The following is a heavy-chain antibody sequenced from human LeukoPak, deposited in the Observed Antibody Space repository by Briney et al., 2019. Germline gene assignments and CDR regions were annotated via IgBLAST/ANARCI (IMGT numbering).Heavy chain of an antibody. CDR3: AKDAPYYYEPTTLLDY. CDR1: GFTFSGYY. Sequence: PGGSPRLSCAASGFTFSGYYMSWIRQAPGKGLEWVSAISGSGGSTYYADYVKGRFTISRDNSKNTLYLQMNSLRAEDTAVYYCAKDAPYYYEPTTLLDYWGQGTLVTVSS. D-gene: IGHD3-22*01. J-gene: IGHJ4*02. V-gene: IGHV3-23*01. CDR2: ISGSGGST.